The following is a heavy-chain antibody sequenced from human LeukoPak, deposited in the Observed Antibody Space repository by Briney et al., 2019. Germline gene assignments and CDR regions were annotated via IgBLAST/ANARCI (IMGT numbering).Heavy chain of an antibody. CDR2: INHSGST. Sequence: SSETLSLTCAVYGGSFSGYYWSWIRQPPGKGLEWIGEINHSGSTNYNPSLKSRVTISVDKSKNQFSLKLSSVTAADTAVYYCARDRSSGYSSGWYDYWGQGTLVTVSS. CDR1: GGSFSGYY. J-gene: IGHJ4*02. D-gene: IGHD6-19*01. CDR3: ARDRSSGYSSGWYDY. V-gene: IGHV4-34*01.